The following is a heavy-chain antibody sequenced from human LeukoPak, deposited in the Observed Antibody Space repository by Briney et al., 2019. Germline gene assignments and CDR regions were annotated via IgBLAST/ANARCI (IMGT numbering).Heavy chain of an antibody. Sequence: GGSLRLSCSASGFTFSAYAMYWVRQAPGKGLEYVSGISNNGGSSFYADSVKGRFTISKDNSKNTLYLQMSSLRAEDTAVYYCVKITSVTGGDCWGQGTRLTVSS. J-gene: IGHJ4*02. V-gene: IGHV3-64D*09. CDR3: VKITSVTGGDC. CDR1: GFTFSAYA. CDR2: ISNNGGSS. D-gene: IGHD1-1*01.